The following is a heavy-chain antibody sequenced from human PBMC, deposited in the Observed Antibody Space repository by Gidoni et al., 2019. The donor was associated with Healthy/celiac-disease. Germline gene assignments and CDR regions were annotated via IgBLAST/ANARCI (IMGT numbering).Heavy chain of an antibody. J-gene: IGHJ4*02. CDR3: ARTKWELSLGAREPYYFDY. CDR2: TRNKANSYTT. Sequence: CPASGFTFSDHYMDWVRQAPGKGLEWVGRTRNKANSYTTEYAASVKGRFTISRDDSKNSLYLQMNSLKTEDTAVYYCARTKWELSLGAREPYYFDYWGQGTLVTVSS. CDR1: GFTFSDHY. V-gene: IGHV3-72*01. D-gene: IGHD1-26*01.